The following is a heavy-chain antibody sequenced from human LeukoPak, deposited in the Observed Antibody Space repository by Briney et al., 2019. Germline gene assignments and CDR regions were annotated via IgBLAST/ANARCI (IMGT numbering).Heavy chain of an antibody. CDR2: INKGGSFI. CDR1: GFTFRDYT. CDR3: AREVLDVVGPGTNTIDY. J-gene: IGHJ4*02. D-gene: IGHD2-2*01. Sequence: GGSLRLSCAASGFTFRDYTMNWVRQAPGKGLEWVSAINKGGSFIKYADSVKGRFIVSRDNAKNLLFLQMNSLRVEDTALYFCAREVLDVVGPGTNTIDYWGQGTRVTVSS. V-gene: IGHV3-21*01.